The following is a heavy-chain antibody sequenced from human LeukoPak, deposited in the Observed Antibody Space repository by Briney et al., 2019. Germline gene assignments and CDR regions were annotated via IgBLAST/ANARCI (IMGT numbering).Heavy chain of an antibody. CDR3: AKDTSDSSGPDYFDY. Sequence: GGSLRLSCAASEFTFSSYGMHWVRQAPGKGLEWVAVISYDGSNKYYADSVKGRFTISRDNSKNTLYLQMNSLRAEDTAVYYCAKDTSDSSGPDYFDYWGQGTLVTVSS. J-gene: IGHJ4*02. D-gene: IGHD3-22*01. CDR1: EFTFSSYG. CDR2: ISYDGSNK. V-gene: IGHV3-30*18.